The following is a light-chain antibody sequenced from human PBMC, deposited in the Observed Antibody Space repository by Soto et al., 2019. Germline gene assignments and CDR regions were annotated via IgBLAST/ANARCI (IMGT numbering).Light chain of an antibody. CDR1: SSDVGGYNY. Sequence: LTQPPSASGSPGQSVTISCTGTSSDVGGYNYVSWFQQHPGKAPKVIIYGVANRPSGVPDRFSGSKSGNTASLTVSGLQAEDEADYYCSSYAGSNNFVFGTGTKVTVL. CDR2: GVA. V-gene: IGLV2-8*01. J-gene: IGLJ1*01. CDR3: SSYAGSNNFV.